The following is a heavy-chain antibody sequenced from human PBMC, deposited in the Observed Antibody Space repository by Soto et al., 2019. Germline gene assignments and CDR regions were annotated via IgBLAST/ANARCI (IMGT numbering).Heavy chain of an antibody. CDR1: GFTFSAYT. CDR3: ERDSSTVTTFGWEYGLEV. CDR2: ITKNGNYI. D-gene: IGHD3-3*01. Sequence: PGGSLRLSCAASGFTFSAYTMSWVRQPPGKGLEWVSSITKNGNYIYYGDSVKGRFTISRDNAKNSLYLQMNSLRADDTAIYYCERDSSTVTTFGWEYGLEVWGQGTTVT. V-gene: IGHV3-21*01. J-gene: IGHJ6*02.